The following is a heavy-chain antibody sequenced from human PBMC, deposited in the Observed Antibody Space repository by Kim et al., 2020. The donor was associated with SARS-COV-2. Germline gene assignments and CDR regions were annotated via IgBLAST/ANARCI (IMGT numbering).Heavy chain of an antibody. J-gene: IGHJ5*02. CDR1: GYTFTSYY. Sequence: ASVKVSCKASGYTFTSYYMHWVRQAPGQGLEWMGIINPSGGSTSYAQKFQGRVTMTRDTSTSTVYIELSSLRSEDTAVYYCARDTTGTTGWFDPWGQGTLVTVSS. D-gene: IGHD1-1*01. V-gene: IGHV1-46*01. CDR3: ARDTTGTTGWFDP. CDR2: INPSGGST.